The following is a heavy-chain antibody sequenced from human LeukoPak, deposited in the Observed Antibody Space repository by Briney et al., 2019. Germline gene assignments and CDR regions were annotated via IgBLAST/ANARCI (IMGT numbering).Heavy chain of an antibody. CDR3: ARGGSYYAVDY. D-gene: IGHD1-26*01. J-gene: IGHJ4*02. Sequence: GGSLRLSCAASGFTVSSNYMSWVRQAPGKGLEWVSVIYSGGSTYYADSVKGRFTISRDNSENTLYLQMNSLRAEDTAVYYCARGGSYYAVDYWGQGTLVTVSS. CDR1: GFTVSSNY. CDR2: IYSGGST. V-gene: IGHV3-53*01.